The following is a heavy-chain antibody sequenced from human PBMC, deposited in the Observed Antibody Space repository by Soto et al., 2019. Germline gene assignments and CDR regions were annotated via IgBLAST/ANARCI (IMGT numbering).Heavy chain of an antibody. D-gene: IGHD2-2*01. CDR1: GGTFNTHT. J-gene: IGHJ5*02. CDR2: IIPMFDST. Sequence: QVQLVQSVAEVQKPGSSVKVSCKVSGGTFNTHTFNWVRQAPGQGLEWMGGIIPMFDSTVYSQRFQGRVTITADESTRTVYMELSSLRSEDTALYYCARDPNCKTSSCHKWFDPWGQGTLVTVSS. CDR3: ARDPNCKTSSCHKWFDP. V-gene: IGHV1-69*01.